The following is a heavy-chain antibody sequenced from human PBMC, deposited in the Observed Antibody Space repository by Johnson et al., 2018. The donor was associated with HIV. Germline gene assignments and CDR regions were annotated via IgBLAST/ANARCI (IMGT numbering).Heavy chain of an antibody. D-gene: IGHD3-10*01. Sequence: VQLVESGGGLVKPGGSLRLSCAASGFSFTNAWMSWVRQAPGKGLEWVGRIKSKTDGGTTEFAAPVKGRFTMSRDDSKTTLYLQMNSLRAEDTAVYYCARLPSWRGAFDIWGQGTMVTVSS. CDR1: GFSFTNAW. CDR2: IKSKTDGGTT. CDR3: ARLPSWRGAFDI. J-gene: IGHJ3*02. V-gene: IGHV3-15*01.